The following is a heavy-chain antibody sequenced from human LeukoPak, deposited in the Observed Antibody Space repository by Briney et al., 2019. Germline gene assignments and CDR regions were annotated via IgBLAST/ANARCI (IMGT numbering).Heavy chain of an antibody. D-gene: IGHD3-10*01. CDR2: INPNSGGT. CDR3: ASDRLLSDAFDI. CDR1: GYTFTAYY. Sequence: ASVKVSCKASGYTFTAYYMHWVRQAPGQGLEWMGWINPNSGGTNYAQKFQGRVTMTRDTSISTAYMELSSLRSDDTAVYYCASDRLLSDAFDIWGQGTMVTVSS. J-gene: IGHJ3*02. V-gene: IGHV1-2*02.